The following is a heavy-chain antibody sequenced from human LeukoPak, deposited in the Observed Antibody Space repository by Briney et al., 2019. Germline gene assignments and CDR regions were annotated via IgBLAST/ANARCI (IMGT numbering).Heavy chain of an antibody. Sequence: SETLSLTCTVSGYSISSGYYWGWIRQPPGKGLEWIGSIYHSGSTYYNPFLKSRVTISVDTSKNQFSLKLSSVTAADTAVYYCARDLGAFGVVGNWFDPWGQGTLVTVSS. CDR2: IYHSGST. CDR1: GYSISSGYY. V-gene: IGHV4-38-2*02. D-gene: IGHD3-3*01. CDR3: ARDLGAFGVVGNWFDP. J-gene: IGHJ5*02.